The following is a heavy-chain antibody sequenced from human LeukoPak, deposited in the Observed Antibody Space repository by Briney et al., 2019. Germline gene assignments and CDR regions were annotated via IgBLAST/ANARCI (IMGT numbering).Heavy chain of an antibody. V-gene: IGHV4-59*01. Sequence: SETLSLTCTGPGGSISSYYWSLIGQPPRKRLQWFGYHYFSGSTNYNPSLKSRVTISVDTSKNQFSLKLSSVTAADTAVYYCARGPPYYYDSSGYPPYWFDPWGQGTLVTVSS. CDR2: HYFSGST. J-gene: IGHJ5*02. CDR1: GGSISSYY. CDR3: ARGPPYYYDSSGYPPYWFDP. D-gene: IGHD3-22*01.